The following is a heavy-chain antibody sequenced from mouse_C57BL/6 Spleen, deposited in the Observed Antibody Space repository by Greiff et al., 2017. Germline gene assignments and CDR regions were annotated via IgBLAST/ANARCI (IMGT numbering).Heavy chain of an antibody. J-gene: IGHJ2*01. CDR1: GYAFSSYW. V-gene: IGHV1-80*01. Sequence: QVQLQQSGAELVKPGASVKISCKASGYAFSSYWMNWVKQRPGQGLEWIGQIYPGDGDTNYNGKFKGKATLTADKSSSTAYMQLSSLTSEDSAVYFCVYSNYDYFDYWGQGTTLTVSS. CDR2: IYPGDGDT. D-gene: IGHD2-5*01. CDR3: VYSNYDYFDY.